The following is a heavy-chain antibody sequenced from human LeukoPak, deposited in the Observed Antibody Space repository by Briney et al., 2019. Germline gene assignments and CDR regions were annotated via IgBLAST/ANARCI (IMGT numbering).Heavy chain of an antibody. CDR3: ARTYYDFWSGYYSHEGNPFDY. D-gene: IGHD3-3*01. CDR2: IGSSSSTI. J-gene: IGHJ4*02. Sequence: GSLRLSCAASGFTFSSYSMNWVRQAPGKGLEWVSYIGSSSSTIYYADSVKGRFTISRDNAKNSLYLEMNSLRAEDTAVYYCARTYYDFWSGYYSHEGNPFDYWGQGTLVTVSS. CDR1: GFTFSSYS. V-gene: IGHV3-48*01.